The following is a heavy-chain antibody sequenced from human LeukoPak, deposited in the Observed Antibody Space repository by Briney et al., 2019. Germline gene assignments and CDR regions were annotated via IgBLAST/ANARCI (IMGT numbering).Heavy chain of an antibody. J-gene: IGHJ4*02. Sequence: GGSLRLSCSASGFTFSSYAMHWVRQAPGKGLEYVSAISSNGATTYYADSVKGRYTISRDNSKNTLYFQMSSLRPEDTAVYYCVKIVMAGGYFDYWGQGTLVTVSS. V-gene: IGHV3-64*05. CDR1: GFTFSSYA. CDR3: VKIVMAGGYFDY. D-gene: IGHD3-16*01. CDR2: ISSNGATT.